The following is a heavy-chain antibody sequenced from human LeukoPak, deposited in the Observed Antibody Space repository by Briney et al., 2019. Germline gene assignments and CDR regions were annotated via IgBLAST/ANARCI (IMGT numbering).Heavy chain of an antibody. Sequence: GGSLRLSCAASGFTLSSYAMTWVRQAPGKGLEWVSDIGDSGASTYYADSVKGRFTISRDNSKNTLYLQMSSLRAEDTAVYFCASFHYYGSGAYYLSYWGQGTLVTVSS. CDR3: ASFHYYGSGAYYLSY. CDR1: GFTLSSYA. V-gene: IGHV3-23*01. CDR2: IGDSGAST. D-gene: IGHD3-10*01. J-gene: IGHJ4*02.